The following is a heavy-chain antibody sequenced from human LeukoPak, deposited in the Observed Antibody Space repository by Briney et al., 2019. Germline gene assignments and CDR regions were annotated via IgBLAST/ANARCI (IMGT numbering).Heavy chain of an antibody. CDR2: ISWNSGSI. V-gene: IGHV3-20*04. J-gene: IGHJ6*04. CDR1: GFTFRNYG. D-gene: IGHD3-10*02. Sequence: PGGTLRLSCAASGFTFRNYGMSWVRQAPGKGLEWVSGISWNSGSIGYADSVKGRFTISRDNAKNSLYLQMNSLRAEDTAVYYCAELGITMIGGVWGKGTTVTISS. CDR3: AELGITMIGGV.